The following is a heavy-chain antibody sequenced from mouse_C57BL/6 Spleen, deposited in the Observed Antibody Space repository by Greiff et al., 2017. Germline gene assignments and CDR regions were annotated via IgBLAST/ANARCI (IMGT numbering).Heavy chain of an antibody. CDR2: IIPGVGDT. CDR3: ARRRAGGVDD. Sequence: VQLQQSGPELVKPGASVKISCKLSAYPFTSSGWNWVKQRPGKGLEWIGGIIPGVGDTNYNGKFKGKATRTVDKSSSTAYMQLSSLTSEDSAVYCCARRRAGGVDDWGQGTLVTVSA. V-gene: IGHV1-82*01. CDR1: AYPFTSSG. D-gene: IGHD1-1*02. J-gene: IGHJ3*01.